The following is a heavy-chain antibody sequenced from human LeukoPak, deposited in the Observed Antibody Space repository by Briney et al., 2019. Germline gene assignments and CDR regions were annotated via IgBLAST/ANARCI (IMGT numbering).Heavy chain of an antibody. V-gene: IGHV3-66*04. J-gene: IGHJ4*02. CDR2: IYSGGST. Sequence: GGSLRLSCAASEFSVGSNYMTWVRQAPGKGLEWVSLIYSGGSTYYADSVKGGFTISRDNSKNTLYLQMNSLRAEDTAVYYCARRAGGYSHPYDYWGQGILVTVSS. CDR3: ARRAGGYSHPYDY. CDR1: EFSVGSNY. D-gene: IGHD4-23*01.